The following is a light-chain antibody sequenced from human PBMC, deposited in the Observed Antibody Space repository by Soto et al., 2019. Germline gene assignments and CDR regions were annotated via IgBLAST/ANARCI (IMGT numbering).Light chain of an antibody. CDR2: YDS. V-gene: IGLV3-21*04. CDR1: NIGSKS. J-gene: IGLJ2*01. Sequence: SYELTQPPSVSVAPGKTARITCGGNNIGSKSVHWYQQKPGQATELLIYYDSDRPSRIPERFSGSNSGNTATLTISGAEAGDEADYYCQGWDSSSDHPVFGGGTKLTVL. CDR3: QGWDSSSDHPV.